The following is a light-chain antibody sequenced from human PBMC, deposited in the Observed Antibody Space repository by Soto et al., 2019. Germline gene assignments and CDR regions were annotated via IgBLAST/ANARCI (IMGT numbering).Light chain of an antibody. J-gene: IGLJ1*01. CDR2: EVF. CDR3: TAYTTSDTLV. V-gene: IGLV2-14*01. Sequence: QSVLAQPASGSGSPGHSITISCTRANSDVGAYCYVSCYQQHPGKVPKLLLYEVFYRPSGVTSRFSGSQSGNTASLTISGLQAEDQADYYCTAYTTSDTLVFGTGTKVTVL. CDR1: NSDVGAYCY.